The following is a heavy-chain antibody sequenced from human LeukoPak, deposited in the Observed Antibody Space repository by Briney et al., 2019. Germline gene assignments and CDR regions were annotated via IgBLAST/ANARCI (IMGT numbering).Heavy chain of an antibody. J-gene: IGHJ4*02. CDR1: GFTFSSYS. D-gene: IGHD3-22*01. CDR2: ISASTSTI. Sequence: WGSLRLSCAASGFTFSSYSMNWVRQAPGKGLEWVSYISASTSTIHYADSVKGRFTISRDNAKNSLFLQMNSLRAEDTAVYYCARGFHRYSYDSGAYSIYWGQGTLVTVSS. V-gene: IGHV3-48*01. CDR3: ARGFHRYSYDSGAYSIY.